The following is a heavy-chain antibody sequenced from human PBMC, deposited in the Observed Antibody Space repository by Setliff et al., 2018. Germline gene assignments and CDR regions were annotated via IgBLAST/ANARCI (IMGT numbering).Heavy chain of an antibody. CDR2: IYTSGRA. J-gene: IGHJ4*02. Sequence: SETLSLTCTVSCGSISSYYWSWIRQPAGKGLEWIGHIYTSGRAYYNPSLGSRVTISVDTSKNQFSLKVSSVTAADTAVYYCARSFSRREKFLLDYWGQGALVTVSS. CDR1: CGSISSYY. V-gene: IGHV4-4*07. CDR3: ARSFSRREKFLLDY.